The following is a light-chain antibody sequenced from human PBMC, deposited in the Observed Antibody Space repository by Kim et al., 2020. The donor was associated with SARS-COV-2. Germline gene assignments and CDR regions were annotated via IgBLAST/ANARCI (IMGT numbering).Light chain of an antibody. V-gene: IGKV4-1*01. CDR2: WAS. J-gene: IGKJ2*01. CDR3: QQYYSTPYT. Sequence: DIVMTQSPDSLAVSLGERATINGKSSQSLLYSSNNKNYLAWYQLKPGQPPKLLIYWASTRESGVPDRFSGSGSGTDFTLTISSLQAEDVTVYYCQQYYSTPYTFGQGTKLEI. CDR1: QSLLYSSNNKNY.